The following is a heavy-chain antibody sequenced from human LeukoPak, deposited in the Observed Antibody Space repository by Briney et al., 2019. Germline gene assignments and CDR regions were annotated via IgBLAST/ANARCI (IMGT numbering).Heavy chain of an antibody. J-gene: IGHJ5*02. CDR1: GGSFSGYY. CDR2: INHSGST. D-gene: IGHD6-19*01. V-gene: IGHV4-34*01. Sequence: SETLSLTCAVYGGSFSGYYWSWIRQPPGKGLEWIGEINHSGSTNYNPSLKSRVTISVDTSKNQFSLKLSSVTAADTAVYHCAREIKQWLVYNWFDPWGQGTLVTVSS. CDR3: AREIKQWLVYNWFDP.